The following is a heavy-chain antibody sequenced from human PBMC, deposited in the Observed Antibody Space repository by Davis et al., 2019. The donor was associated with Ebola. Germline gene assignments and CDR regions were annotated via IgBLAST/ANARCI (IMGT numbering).Heavy chain of an antibody. CDR2: IYYTGSA. V-gene: IGHV4-59*01. Sequence: PSETLSLTCTVSGGSLSVDSWSWIRQAPGKGLEYIGHIYYTGSAFHNPSLKGRATISVDTSSNQYSLRLTSVTAADTAIYYCARGTNYIGTGEYWGLGTQVTVSS. J-gene: IGHJ4*02. CDR3: ARGTNYIGTGEY. CDR1: GGSLSVDS. D-gene: IGHD1-7*01.